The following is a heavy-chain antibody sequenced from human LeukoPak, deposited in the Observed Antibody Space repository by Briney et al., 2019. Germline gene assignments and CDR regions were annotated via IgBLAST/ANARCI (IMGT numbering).Heavy chain of an antibody. CDR1: GFTFSSYS. D-gene: IGHD6-6*01. CDR3: ARDRGLYSSSRYFQH. V-gene: IGHV3-21*01. CDR2: ISSSSSYI. Sequence: PGGSLRLSCAASGFTFSSYSMNRVRQAPGKGLEWVSSISSSSSYIYYADSVKGRFTISRDNAKNPLYLQMNSLRAEDTAVYYCARDRGLYSSSRYFQHWGQGTLVTVSS. J-gene: IGHJ1*01.